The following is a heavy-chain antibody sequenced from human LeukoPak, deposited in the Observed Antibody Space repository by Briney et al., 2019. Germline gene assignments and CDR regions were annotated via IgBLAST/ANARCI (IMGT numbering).Heavy chain of an antibody. CDR2: INPTGGST. CDR1: GYTFTSYY. Sequence: VASVKVSCKASGYTFTSYYMHWVRQAPGQGLEWMGLINPTGGSTGYAQKFQGRVTMTRDMSTSTDYMELSSLRSDDTAVYYCARRHFGSGTYVDYWGQGTLVTVSS. J-gene: IGHJ4*02. V-gene: IGHV1-46*01. D-gene: IGHD3-10*01. CDR3: ARRHFGSGTYVDY.